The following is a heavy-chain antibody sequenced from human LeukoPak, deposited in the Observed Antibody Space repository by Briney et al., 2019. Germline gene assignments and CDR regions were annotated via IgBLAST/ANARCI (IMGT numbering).Heavy chain of an antibody. CDR1: GGSISSYY. V-gene: IGHV4-59*01. D-gene: IGHD7-27*01. CDR2: IYYSGST. Sequence: SETLSLTCTVSGGSISSYYWSWIRQPPGKGQEWIGYIYYSGSTNYNPSLKSRVTISVDTSKNQFSLKLSSVTAADTAVYYCARDLRSQLGNDAFDIWGQGTMVTVSS. J-gene: IGHJ3*02. CDR3: ARDLRSQLGNDAFDI.